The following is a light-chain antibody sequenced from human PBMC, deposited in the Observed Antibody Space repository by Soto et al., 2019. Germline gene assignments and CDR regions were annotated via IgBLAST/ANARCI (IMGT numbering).Light chain of an antibody. CDR2: GVS. Sequence: EIVMTQSPATLSVSPGERATLSCRASQSVSSNLAWYQQKPGQAPRLLMFGVSTRAAGIPDRFSGSGSGTDFTLTITRLEPEDFAVYYCQQYVTSSPRTFGQGTKVEIK. J-gene: IGKJ1*01. CDR3: QQYVTSSPRT. CDR1: QSVSSN. V-gene: IGKV3-15*01.